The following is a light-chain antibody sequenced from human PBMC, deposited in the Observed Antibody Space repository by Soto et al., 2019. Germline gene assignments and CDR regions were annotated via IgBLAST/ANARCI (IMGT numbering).Light chain of an antibody. CDR1: SSNIGSNT. CDR3: AAWDDSLNYVV. V-gene: IGLV1-44*01. Sequence: HSVLTQPPSASGTPGQRVTISCSGSSSNIGSNTVNWYQQLPGTAPKLLIYSNNQRPSGVPDRFSGSKSGTSASLAISGLQSEDEADYYCAAWDDSLNYVVFGGGTQLTVL. CDR2: SNN. J-gene: IGLJ2*01.